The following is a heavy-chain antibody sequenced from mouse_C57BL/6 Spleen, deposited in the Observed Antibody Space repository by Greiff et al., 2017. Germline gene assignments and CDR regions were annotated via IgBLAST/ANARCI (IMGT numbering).Heavy chain of an antibody. CDR2: IDPENGDT. Sequence: VQLQQSGAELVRPGASVKLSCTASGFNIKDDYMHWVKQRPEQGLEWIGWIDPENGDTEYASKFQGKATITADTSSNTAYLQLSSLTSEDTAVYYCTTSSYGNYDGTTLDYWGQGTTLTVSS. J-gene: IGHJ2*01. D-gene: IGHD2-1*01. CDR1: GFNIKDDY. V-gene: IGHV14-4*01. CDR3: TTSSYGNYDGTTLDY.